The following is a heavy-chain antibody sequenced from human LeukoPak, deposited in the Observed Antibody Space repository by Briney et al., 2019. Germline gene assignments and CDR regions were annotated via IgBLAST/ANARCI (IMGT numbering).Heavy chain of an antibody. CDR3: ARVPHCTSTSCYVGGYHMDV. Sequence: SETLSLTCTVSGYSISSGYYWDWIRQPPGRGLEWIDSIDHSGSTNDNPSLKSRVTVSVDTSKNQFSLKLSSVTAADTAVYYCARVPHCTSTSCYVGGYHMDVWGKGTTVTVSS. J-gene: IGHJ6*03. CDR2: IDHSGST. V-gene: IGHV4-38-2*02. CDR1: GYSISSGYY. D-gene: IGHD2-2*01.